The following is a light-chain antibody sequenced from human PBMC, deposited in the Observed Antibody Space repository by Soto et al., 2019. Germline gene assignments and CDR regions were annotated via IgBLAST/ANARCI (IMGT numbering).Light chain of an antibody. CDR1: SSDVGSYNY. CDR2: EVS. J-gene: IGLJ2*01. CDR3: SSYAGSNIYVV. Sequence: QSVLTQPPSASGSPGQSVTISCTGTSSDVGSYNYVSWYQQHPGKAPKLMIYEVSERPSGVPDRFSGSKSGNTASLTVSGLQAEDEADYYCSSYAGSNIYVVFGGGTQLTVL. V-gene: IGLV2-8*01.